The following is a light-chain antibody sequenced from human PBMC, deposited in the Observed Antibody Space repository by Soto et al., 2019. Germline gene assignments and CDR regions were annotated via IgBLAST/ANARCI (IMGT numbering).Light chain of an antibody. CDR2: EVS. CDR1: SSDVGSYNL. V-gene: IGLV2-23*02. J-gene: IGLJ2*01. Sequence: SVLTQPASVSGSPGQSITISCTGTSSDVGSYNLVSWYQQHPGKAPKLMIYEVSKRPSGVSNRFSGSKSGNTASLTISGLQAEDEADYYCCSYAGSSTPFGGGTKVTVL. CDR3: CSYAGSSTP.